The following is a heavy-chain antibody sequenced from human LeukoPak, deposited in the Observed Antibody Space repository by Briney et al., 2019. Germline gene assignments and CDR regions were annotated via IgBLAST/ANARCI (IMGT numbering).Heavy chain of an antibody. CDR2: INHSGST. Sequence: PSETLSLTCAVYGGSFSGYYWSWIRQPPGKGLEWIGEINHSGSTNYNPSLKSRVTISVDTSKNQFSLKLSSVTAADTAVYYCVRGNFLVRGVIIRARGMNVWGQGTTVTVSS. V-gene: IGHV4-34*01. CDR1: GGSFSGYY. J-gene: IGHJ6*02. D-gene: IGHD3-10*01. CDR3: VRGNFLVRGVIIRARGMNV.